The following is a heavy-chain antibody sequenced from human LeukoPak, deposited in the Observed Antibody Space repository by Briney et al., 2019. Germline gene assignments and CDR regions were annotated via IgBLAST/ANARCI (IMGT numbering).Heavy chain of an antibody. CDR3: AHYGSSGWSYYFDY. J-gene: IGHJ4*02. D-gene: IGHD6-19*01. CDR1: GFSLSTSGVG. V-gene: IGHV2-5*01. CDR2: IYWNDDK. Sequence: SGPTLVKPTQTLTLTCTFSGFSLSTSGVGVGWIRQPPGKALEWLALIYWNDDKRYSPSLKSRLTITKDTSKNQVVLTMTNMDPVDTATYYCAHYGSSGWSYYFDYWGQGTLVTVSS.